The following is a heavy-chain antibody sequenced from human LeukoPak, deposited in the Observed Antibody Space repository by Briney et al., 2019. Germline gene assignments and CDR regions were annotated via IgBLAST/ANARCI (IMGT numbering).Heavy chain of an antibody. D-gene: IGHD4/OR15-4a*01. CDR2: LSYDGSNE. J-gene: IGHJ4*02. CDR3: ARDMVGGCFDY. Sequence: GRSLRLSCSVSEFSLTNYAMHWVRQAPGKGLEWVAVLSYDGSNEDYADSVKGRFTISRDNSRNTLYLQLNSLRAEDTAVYYCARDMVGGCFDYWGQGTLVTVSS. V-gene: IGHV3-30*01. CDR1: EFSLTNYA.